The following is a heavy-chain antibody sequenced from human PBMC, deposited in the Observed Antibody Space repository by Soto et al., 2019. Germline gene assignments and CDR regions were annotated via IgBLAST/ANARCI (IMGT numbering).Heavy chain of an antibody. CDR3: ARDPILSGNYAMDV. Sequence: SGTLSLTCTVSGVSIRRYYLTWVRQAPGRGVELIGYIYFSGSTNYNPSLKSRVTISVDTSKNQFSLKVRSVTAADTAVYYCARDPILSGNYAMDVWGQGTAVTVSS. J-gene: IGHJ6*02. CDR2: IYFSGST. V-gene: IGHV4-59*12. CDR1: GVSIRRYY. D-gene: IGHD3-10*01.